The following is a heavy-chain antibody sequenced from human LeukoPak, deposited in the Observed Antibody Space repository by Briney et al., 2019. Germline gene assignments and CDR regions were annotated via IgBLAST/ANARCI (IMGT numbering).Heavy chain of an antibody. CDR1: GGSVSSGTYY. J-gene: IGHJ4*02. Sequence: SETLSLTCTVSGGSVSSGTYYWTWIRQPPGKGLEWIGYISYSGSTSYNPSLKSRVTISVDTSKNQFSLKLNSVTAADTAVYYCARSSGSYFDYWGQGTLVTVSS. V-gene: IGHV4-61*01. D-gene: IGHD1-26*01. CDR2: ISYSGST. CDR3: ARSSGSYFDY.